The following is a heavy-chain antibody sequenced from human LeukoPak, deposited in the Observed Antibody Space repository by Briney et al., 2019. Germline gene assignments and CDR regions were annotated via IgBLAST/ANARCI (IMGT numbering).Heavy chain of an antibody. Sequence: SETLSLTCTVSGGSISSSIYYWGWIRQPPGKGLEWIGSIYYSGSTYYNPSLKSRVTISVDTSKNQFSLKLSSVTAADTAVYYCARDGQQLARGWFDPWGQGTLVTVSS. V-gene: IGHV4-39*07. J-gene: IGHJ5*02. CDR2: IYYSGST. CDR1: GGSISSSIYY. CDR3: ARDGQQLARGWFDP. D-gene: IGHD6-13*01.